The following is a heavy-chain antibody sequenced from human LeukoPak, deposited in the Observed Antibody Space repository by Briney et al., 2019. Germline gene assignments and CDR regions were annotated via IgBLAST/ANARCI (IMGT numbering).Heavy chain of an antibody. V-gene: IGHV4-39*01. D-gene: IGHD6-19*01. Sequence: SETLSLTCTVSGGSISSSSYYWGWIRQPPGKGQEWIGGIYFRGSTYYNPSLKSRVTISVDTSKNQFSLKLSSVTAADTAVYYCARLGYSSGNWFDPWGQGTLVTVSS. J-gene: IGHJ5*02. CDR2: IYFRGST. CDR1: GGSISSSSYY. CDR3: ARLGYSSGNWFDP.